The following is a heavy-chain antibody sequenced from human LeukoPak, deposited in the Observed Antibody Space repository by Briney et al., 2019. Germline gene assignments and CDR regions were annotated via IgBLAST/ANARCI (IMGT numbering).Heavy chain of an antibody. V-gene: IGHV1-2*06. CDR3: ARQGMRGAFDS. CDR1: GYTFTGYY. D-gene: IGHD3-10*01. J-gene: IGHJ3*01. Sequence: ASVKVSCKASGYTFTGYYMHWVRQAPGQGLEWMGRLNPNSGGTNYAQKFQGRVTMTRDTSISTAYMELSRLRSDDTAIYYCARQGMRGAFDSWGQGTMVTVSS. CDR2: LNPNSGGT.